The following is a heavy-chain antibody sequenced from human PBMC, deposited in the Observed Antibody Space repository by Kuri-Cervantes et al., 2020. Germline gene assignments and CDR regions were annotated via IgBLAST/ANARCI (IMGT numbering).Heavy chain of an antibody. CDR1: GFTFNTYS. CDR3: ARAWEGAVAGTLDY. D-gene: IGHD6-19*01. V-gene: IGHV3-20*04. Sequence: GGSLRLSCAASGFTFNTYSMNWVRQAPGKGLEWVSLISWDGGSTYYADSAKGRFTISRDNAKNSLYLQMNSLRDEDTALYYCARAWEGAVAGTLDYWGQGSWVTVSS. CDR2: ISWDGGST. J-gene: IGHJ4*02.